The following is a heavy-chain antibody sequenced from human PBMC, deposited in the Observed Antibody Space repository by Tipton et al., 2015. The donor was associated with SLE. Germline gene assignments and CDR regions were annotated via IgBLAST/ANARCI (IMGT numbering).Heavy chain of an antibody. D-gene: IGHD3-3*01. Sequence: LRLSCTVSGGSISTYYWSWIRQPPGKGLQWIAYIHYTGSTNSNPSLKSRVTLSVDTSKSQFSLRLKSVTAADTAMYYCATPGRYYDLGYWGQGTLVTVSS. CDR3: ATPGRYYDLGY. CDR1: GGSISTYY. V-gene: IGHV4-59*12. J-gene: IGHJ4*02. CDR2: IHYTGST.